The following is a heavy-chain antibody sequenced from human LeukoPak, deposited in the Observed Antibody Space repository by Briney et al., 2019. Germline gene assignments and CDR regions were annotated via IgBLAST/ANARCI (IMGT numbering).Heavy chain of an antibody. J-gene: IGHJ4*02. V-gene: IGHV3-23*01. D-gene: IGHD1-26*01. CDR3: AKDLGELLEASDY. Sequence: GGSLRLSCAASGFTFSSYAMSWVRQAPGKGLEWVSAISGSGGSTYYADSVKGRFTISRDNSKSTLYLQMNSLRAEDTAVYYCAKDLGELLEASDYWGQGTLVTVSS. CDR1: GFTFSSYA. CDR2: ISGSGGST.